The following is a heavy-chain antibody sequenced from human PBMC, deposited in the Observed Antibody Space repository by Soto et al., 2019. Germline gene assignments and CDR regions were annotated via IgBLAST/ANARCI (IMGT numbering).Heavy chain of an antibody. J-gene: IGHJ4*02. CDR3: AHRGGAAVGLYYFDY. Sequence: SGPTLVNPTQTHTLTCTVSAVSLSTTGVGVSWIRQRPGKALDWLALIYWHDDKRYSPSLKSRLTITKDTSKNQVVLTMTNMDPVDTATYYCAHRGGAAVGLYYFDYWGQGALVTVSS. V-gene: IGHV2-5*01. CDR2: IYWHDDK. CDR1: AVSLSTTGVG. D-gene: IGHD6-13*01.